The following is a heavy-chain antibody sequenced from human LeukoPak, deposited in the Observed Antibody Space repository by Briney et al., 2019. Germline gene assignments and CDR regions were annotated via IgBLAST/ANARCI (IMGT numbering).Heavy chain of an antibody. D-gene: IGHD3-22*01. CDR1: GFIFSRQA. Sequence: GGSLRLSCSASGFIFSRQALHWVRQAPGKGLEYVSAISSNGGSTHYADSVKGRFIISSDNSKNTLYLHMSSLRGEDTAVYYCVTTYKYDSSGYYPFDYGGQGTLVTVS. CDR3: VTTYKYDSSGYYPFDY. CDR2: ISSNGGST. J-gene: IGHJ4*02. V-gene: IGHV3-64D*09.